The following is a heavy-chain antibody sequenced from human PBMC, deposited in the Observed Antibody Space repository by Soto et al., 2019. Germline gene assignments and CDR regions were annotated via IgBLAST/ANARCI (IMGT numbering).Heavy chain of an antibody. Sequence: EVQLLESGGGLIQPGGSLRLSCAASGFTFSRSAMNWVRQAPGKGLVWVSSISGSGGSTFYADSVKGRFTISRDNFNNTLYLQMNSLRAEDTAVYYCAKDSHYFGSGSLDYWGQGTLVTVSS. D-gene: IGHD3-10*01. V-gene: IGHV3-23*01. CDR1: GFTFSRSA. CDR3: AKDSHYFGSGSLDY. CDR2: ISGSGGST. J-gene: IGHJ4*02.